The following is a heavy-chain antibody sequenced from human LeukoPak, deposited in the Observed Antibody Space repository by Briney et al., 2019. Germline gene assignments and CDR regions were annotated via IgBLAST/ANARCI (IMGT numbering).Heavy chain of an antibody. J-gene: IGHJ4*02. D-gene: IGHD5-12*01. CDR2: ISGSGGST. Sequence: GGSLRLSCAASGFTFSSYAMSWVRQAPGKGLEWVSAISGSGGSTYYADSVKGRFTISRDNSKNTLYLQMKSLRAEDTAVYYCAKTRYSGYDRVLDYWGQGTLVTVSS. V-gene: IGHV3-23*01. CDR3: AKTRYSGYDRVLDY. CDR1: GFTFSSYA.